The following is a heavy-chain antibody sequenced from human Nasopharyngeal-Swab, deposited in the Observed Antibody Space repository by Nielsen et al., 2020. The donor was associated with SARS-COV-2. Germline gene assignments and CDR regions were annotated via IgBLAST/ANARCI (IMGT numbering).Heavy chain of an antibody. D-gene: IGHD2-15*01. CDR2: IIPIFGTA. CDR3: ASLYCSGGSCYFDY. V-gene: IGHV1-69*13. J-gene: IGHJ4*02. Sequence: SVKVSCKASGGTFSSYAISWVRQAPGQGLEWMGGIIPIFGTANYAQKFQGRVTITADESTSTSYMELSSLRSEDTAVYYCASLYCSGGSCYFDYWGQGTLVTVSS. CDR1: GGTFSSYA.